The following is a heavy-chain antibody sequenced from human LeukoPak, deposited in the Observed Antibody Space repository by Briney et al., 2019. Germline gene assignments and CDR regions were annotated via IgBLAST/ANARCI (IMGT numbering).Heavy chain of an antibody. CDR2: ISGRGNSI. D-gene: IGHD3-16*02. CDR3: ARDRFGGVIVNFDY. CDR1: GLSFSDYY. J-gene: IGHJ4*02. V-gene: IGHV3-11*04. Sequence: GGSLRLSCVASGLSFSDYYMNWIRQTPEKGLEWLSYISGRGNSIYYADSVKGRFTISRDNAKNSLYLQMNSLRAEDTAVYYCARDRFGGVIVNFDYWGQGTLVTVSS.